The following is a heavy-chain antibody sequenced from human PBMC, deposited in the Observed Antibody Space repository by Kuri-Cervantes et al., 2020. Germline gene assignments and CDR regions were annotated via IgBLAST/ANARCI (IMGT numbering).Heavy chain of an antibody. CDR3: ARSRVVAGRTGRNYYYYYGMDV. J-gene: IGHJ6*02. V-gene: IGHV3-9*01. D-gene: IGHD2-15*01. CDR2: ISWNSGSI. CDR1: GFTFDDYA. Sequence: SLKISCAASGFTFDDYAMHWVRQAPGKGLEWVSGISWNSGSIGYADSVKGRFTISRDNAKNSLYLQMNSLRAEDTALYYCARSRVVAGRTGRNYYYYYGMDVWGQGTTVTVSS.